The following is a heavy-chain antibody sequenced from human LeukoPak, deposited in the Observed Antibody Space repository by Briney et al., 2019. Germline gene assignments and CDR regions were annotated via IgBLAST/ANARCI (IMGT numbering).Heavy chain of an antibody. V-gene: IGHV3-9*03. D-gene: IGHD6-6*01. CDR3: AKASIAALDAFDI. CDR1: GFTFDDYA. Sequence: GGSLRLSCAASGFTFDDYAMHWVRQAPGKGLEWVSGISWNSGSIGYADSVKGRFTISRDNAKNSLYLQMNSLRAEDMALYYCAKASIAALDAFDIWGQGTMVTVSS. CDR2: ISWNSGSI. J-gene: IGHJ3*02.